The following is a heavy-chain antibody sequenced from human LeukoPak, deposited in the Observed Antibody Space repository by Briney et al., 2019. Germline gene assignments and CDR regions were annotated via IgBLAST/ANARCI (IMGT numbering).Heavy chain of an antibody. J-gene: IGHJ4*02. CDR3: ARGRDGYNPYFDY. D-gene: IGHD5-24*01. V-gene: IGHV3-66*01. CDR1: GGSFRGYY. CDR2: IYSGGST. Sequence: PSETLSLTCAVYGGSFRGYYWSWIRQAPGKELEWVSVIYSGGSTYYADSVKGRFTISRDNSKNTLYLQTNSLRAEDTAVYYCARGRDGYNPYFDYWGQGTLVTVSS.